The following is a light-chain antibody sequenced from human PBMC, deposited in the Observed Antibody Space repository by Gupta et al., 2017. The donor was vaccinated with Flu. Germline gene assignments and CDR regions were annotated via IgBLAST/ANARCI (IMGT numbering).Light chain of an antibody. Sequence: EVVLTQSPATLSLSPGERATLSCRASQSVKGALAWYQQKPGQAPRLLVYDASNRAAGIPVKLRGSGSGTXFSLSSXNREPEDFAVYYCKQRSDWPITFGXGTKVEIK. CDR1: QSVKGA. CDR3: KQRSDWPIT. V-gene: IGKV3-11*01. J-gene: IGKJ4*01. CDR2: DAS.